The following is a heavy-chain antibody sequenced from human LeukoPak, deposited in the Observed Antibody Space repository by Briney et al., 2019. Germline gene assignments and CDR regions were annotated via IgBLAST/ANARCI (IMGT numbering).Heavy chain of an antibody. CDR2: IWYDGSNK. V-gene: IGHV3-33*06. J-gene: IGHJ4*02. CDR1: GFTFSSYG. CDR3: AKDGLGYCTNAICYNFDY. D-gene: IGHD2-8*01. Sequence: GGSLRLSCAASGFTFSSYGMHWVRQAPGKGLELVAVIWYDGSNKYYADSVKGRFTISRDNSKNTLYLQMNGLRAEDTAVYYCAKDGLGYCTNAICYNFDYWGQGTLVTVSS.